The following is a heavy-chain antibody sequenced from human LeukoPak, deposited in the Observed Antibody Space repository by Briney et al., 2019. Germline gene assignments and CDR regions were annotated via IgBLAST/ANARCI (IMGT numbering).Heavy chain of an antibody. CDR2: ISSSSSYI. V-gene: IGHV3-21*01. J-gene: IGHJ3*02. CDR1: GFTFSSYS. CDR3: AILRFLEWLSPPGAFDI. D-gene: IGHD3-3*01. Sequence: GGSLRLSCAASGFTFSSYSMNWVRQAPGKGLEWVSSISSSSSYIYYADSVKGRFTISRDNAKNSLYLQMNSLRAEDTAVYYCAILRFLEWLSPPGAFDIWGQGTMVTVSS.